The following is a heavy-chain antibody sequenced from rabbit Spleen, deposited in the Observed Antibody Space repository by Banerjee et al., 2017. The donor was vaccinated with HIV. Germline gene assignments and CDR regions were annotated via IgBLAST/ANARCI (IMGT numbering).Heavy chain of an antibody. CDR2: IYTSSGNT. CDR1: GFSFSSSW. D-gene: IGHD1-1*01. J-gene: IGHJ4*01. V-gene: IGHV1S45*01. Sequence: LEESGGGLVKPGGTLTLTCTVSGFSFSSSWICWFRQAPGKGLEWIACIYTSSGNTYYASWAKGRFTISKTSSTTVTLQMTSLTAADTATYFCARDLVAVIGWNFNLWGQGTLVTVS. CDR3: ARDLVAVIGWNFNL.